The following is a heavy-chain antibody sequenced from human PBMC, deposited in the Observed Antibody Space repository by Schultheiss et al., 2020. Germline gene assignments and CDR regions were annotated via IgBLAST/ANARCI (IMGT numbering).Heavy chain of an antibody. Sequence: GGSLRLSCAASGFPFSSYWMSWVRQAPGKGLVWVSRISGDGTTTTYADSVKGRFTISRDNAKNTLYLQLNSLRADDSAVYYCAKPSYAASRFDYWGQGTLVTVSS. V-gene: IGHV3-74*01. CDR1: GFPFSSYW. CDR2: ISGDGTTT. D-gene: IGHD2-2*01. J-gene: IGHJ4*02. CDR3: AKPSYAASRFDY.